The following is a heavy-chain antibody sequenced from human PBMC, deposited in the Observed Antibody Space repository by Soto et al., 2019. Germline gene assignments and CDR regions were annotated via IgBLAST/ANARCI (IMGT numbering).Heavy chain of an antibody. CDR2: TYYRSKWYN. Sequence: SQTLSLTCAISGDSVSGNRAAWNWSRQSPSRGLEWLGRTYYRSKWYNDYAVSVKSRVTINPDTSKNQFSLHLTSVSPEDTAVYYCTRNLYGMDVWRQGTTVTVSS. CDR3: TRNLYGMDV. CDR1: GDSVSGNRAA. J-gene: IGHJ6*02. V-gene: IGHV6-1*01.